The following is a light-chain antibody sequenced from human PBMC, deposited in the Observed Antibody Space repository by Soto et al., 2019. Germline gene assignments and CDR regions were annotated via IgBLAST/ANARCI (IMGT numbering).Light chain of an antibody. CDR3: AAWDDSLDGGV. Sequence: QSVLTQPPSASGTPGQRVTIHCSGSSSNIGSNSVNWYRQLPGTAPKLLIYRNNQRPSGVPDRFSGSKSGTSASLAISGLQSEDEADYYCAAWDDSLDGGVFGGGTKLTVL. CDR1: SSNIGSNS. CDR2: RNN. J-gene: IGLJ3*02. V-gene: IGLV1-44*01.